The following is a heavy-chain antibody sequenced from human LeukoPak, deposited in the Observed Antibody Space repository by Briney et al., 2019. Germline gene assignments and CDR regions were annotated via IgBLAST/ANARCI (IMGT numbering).Heavy chain of an antibody. J-gene: IGHJ5*02. D-gene: IGHD6-13*01. CDR2: IYTSGST. CDR1: GGSISNYY. V-gene: IGHV4-4*07. CDR3: ARDTNPYLAAAGTYNWFDP. Sequence: SETLSLTCTVSGGSISNYYWSWIRQPAGKGLEWIGRIYTSGSTNYNPSLKSRVTISVDTSKNQFSLKLSSVTAADTAVYYCARDTNPYLAAAGTYNWFDPWGQGTLVTVSS.